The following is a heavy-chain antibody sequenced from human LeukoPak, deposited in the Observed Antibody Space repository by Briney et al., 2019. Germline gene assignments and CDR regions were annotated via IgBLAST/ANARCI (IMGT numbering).Heavy chain of an antibody. J-gene: IGHJ4*02. Sequence: SETLSLTCTVSGGSISSSSYYWGWIRQPPGRDLEWIGSIYYSGSTYYNPSLKSRVTISVDTSKNQFSLKLSSVTAADTAVYYCARQSGYSSGNYYFDYWGPGTLVTVSS. D-gene: IGHD5-18*01. CDR2: IYYSGST. V-gene: IGHV4-39*01. CDR1: GGSISSSSYY. CDR3: ARQSGYSSGNYYFDY.